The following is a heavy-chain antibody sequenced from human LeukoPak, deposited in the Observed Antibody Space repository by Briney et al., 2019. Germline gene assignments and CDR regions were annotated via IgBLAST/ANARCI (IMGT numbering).Heavy chain of an antibody. D-gene: IGHD3-10*01. Sequence: SQTLSLTCTVSGGSLSSGDYYWSWIRQPPGKGLEWIGYIYYSGSTYYNPSLKSRVTISVDTSKNQFSLKLSSVTAADTAVYYCASADYYGSGSYPPFDYWGQGTLVTVSS. CDR3: ASADYYGSGSYPPFDY. CDR2: IYYSGST. CDR1: GGSLSSGDYY. V-gene: IGHV4-30-4*08. J-gene: IGHJ4*02.